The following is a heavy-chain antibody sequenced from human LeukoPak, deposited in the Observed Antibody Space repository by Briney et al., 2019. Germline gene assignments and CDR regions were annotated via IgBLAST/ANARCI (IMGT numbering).Heavy chain of an antibody. D-gene: IGHD2-8*01. Sequence: ASVKVSCKASGYTFTSYAMNWVRRAPGQGLEWMGWINTNTGNPTYAQGFTGRFVFSLDTSVSTAYLQISSLKAEDTAVYYCASRVKLGAFDIWGQGTMVTVSS. CDR3: ASRVKLGAFDI. V-gene: IGHV7-4-1*02. CDR2: INTNTGNP. CDR1: GYTFTSYA. J-gene: IGHJ3*02.